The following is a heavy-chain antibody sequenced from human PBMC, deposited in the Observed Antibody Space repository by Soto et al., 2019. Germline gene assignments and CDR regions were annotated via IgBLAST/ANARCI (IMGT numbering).Heavy chain of an antibody. CDR2: INPSGGST. J-gene: IGHJ4*02. Sequence: GASVKVSCKASGYTFTSYYMHWVRQAPGQGXEWMGIINPSGGSTSYAQKFQGRVTMTRDTSTSTVYMELSSLRSEDTAVYYCARGDLLSSRYYDSSGYFDWGQGTLVTVSS. CDR3: ARGDLLSSRYYDSSGYFD. CDR1: GYTFTSYY. D-gene: IGHD3-22*01. V-gene: IGHV1-46*01.